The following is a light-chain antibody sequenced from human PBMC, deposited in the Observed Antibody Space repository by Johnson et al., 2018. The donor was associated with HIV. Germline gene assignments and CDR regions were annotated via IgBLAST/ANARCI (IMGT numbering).Light chain of an antibody. Sequence: QSVLTQPPSVSAAPGQKVTISCSGSSSNIGNNYVSWYQQLPGTAPKLLIYENHKRPSGIPDRFSGSKSGTSATLGITGLQTGDAADYYCGTWDIRLLSYVFGTATKVTVL. V-gene: IGLV1-51*02. CDR1: SSNIGNNY. CDR2: ENH. CDR3: GTWDIRLLSYV. J-gene: IGLJ1*01.